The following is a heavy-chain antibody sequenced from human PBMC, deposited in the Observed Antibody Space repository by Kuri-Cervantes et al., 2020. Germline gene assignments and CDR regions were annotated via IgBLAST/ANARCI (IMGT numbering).Heavy chain of an antibody. CDR2: IAHNGNS. J-gene: IGHJ4*02. V-gene: IGHV4-30-2*06. CDR3: TLYSGNLEFDY. CDR1: GGSITSGDYY. Sequence: SETLSLTCNVSGGSITSGDYYWSWIRQSPGKGLEWIGEIAHNGNSNYNPSLQSRVDMSLDMSKNQFSLKLKYVTAADTGFYFCTLYSGNLEFDYWGQGTQVTVSS. D-gene: IGHD5-12*01.